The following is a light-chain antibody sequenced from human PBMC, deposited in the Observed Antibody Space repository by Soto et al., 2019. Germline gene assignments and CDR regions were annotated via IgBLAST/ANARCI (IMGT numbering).Light chain of an antibody. J-gene: IGKJ5*01. CDR2: DAS. Sequence: EIVLTQSPATLSLSPGERATLSCRASQSVSSYLAWYQQKPGQAPRLLIYDASNRATGIPARFSGSGSGTEFTLTISSLQSEDFAIYYCQQYNKWPPITFGQGTRLEIK. CDR1: QSVSSY. V-gene: IGKV3-11*01. CDR3: QQYNKWPPIT.